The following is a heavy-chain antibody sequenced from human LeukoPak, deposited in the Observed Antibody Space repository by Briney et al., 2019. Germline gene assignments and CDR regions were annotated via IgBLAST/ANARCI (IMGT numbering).Heavy chain of an antibody. V-gene: IGHV4-31*03. CDR1: GGSISSGGYY. CDR3: ARGRDGYTNFDY. J-gene: IGHJ4*02. D-gene: IGHD5-24*01. Sequence: SQTLSLTCTVSGGSISSGGYYWSWIRQHPGKGEEWIGYIYYSGSTYCNPSLKSRVTISVDTSKNQFSLKLSSVTAADTAVYYCARGRDGYTNFDYWGQGTLVTVSS. CDR2: IYYSGST.